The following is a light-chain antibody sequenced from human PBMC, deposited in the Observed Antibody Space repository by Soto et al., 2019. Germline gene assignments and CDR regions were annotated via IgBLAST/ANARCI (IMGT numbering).Light chain of an antibody. CDR1: SSDIGAYNY. J-gene: IGLJ3*02. V-gene: IGLV2-14*03. Sequence: QSVLTQPASVSGSPGQSITFSCTGTSSDIGAYNYVSWYQHHPGKAPKLLIYDVTDRPSGVSDRFSGSKSGTTASLTISGLQAEDEADYYCTSYTSSNTRWVFGGGTKLTVL. CDR2: DVT. CDR3: TSYTSSNTRWV.